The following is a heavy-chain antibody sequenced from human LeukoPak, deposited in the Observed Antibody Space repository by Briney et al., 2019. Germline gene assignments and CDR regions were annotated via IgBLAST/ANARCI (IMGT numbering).Heavy chain of an antibody. J-gene: IGHJ4*02. CDR3: ARLRGYYFDY. CDR1: GGSSSSSSYY. CDR2: VYYSGST. Sequence: SETLSLTCTVSGGSSSSSSYYWGWIRQPLGEGLEGIGNVYYSGSTYYNPSLKSRVTISVDTSKNQFSLKLSSVTAADTALYYCARLRGYYFDYWGQGTLVTVSS. V-gene: IGHV4-39*01.